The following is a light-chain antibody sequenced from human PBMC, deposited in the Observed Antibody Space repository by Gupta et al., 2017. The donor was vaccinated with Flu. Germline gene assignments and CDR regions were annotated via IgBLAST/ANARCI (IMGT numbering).Light chain of an antibody. CDR1: SLRSYY. V-gene: IGLV3-19*01. CDR3: NSRDSSGNPWV. J-gene: IGLJ3*02. CDR2: GKN. Sequence: SSELTQDPAVSVALGQTVRITRQGDSLRSYYASWYQQKPGQAPVLVIYGKNNRPSGIPDRFSGSSSGNTASLTITGAQAEDEADYYCNSRDSSGNPWVFGGGTKLTVL.